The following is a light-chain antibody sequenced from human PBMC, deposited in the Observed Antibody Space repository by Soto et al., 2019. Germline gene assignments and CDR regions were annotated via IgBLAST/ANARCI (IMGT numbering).Light chain of an antibody. Sequence: QSVQTQPPSVSGAPGQRVTISCTGSSSNIGAGYDVHWYQQLPGTAPKLLIYGNSNRPSGVPDRFSGSKSGTSASLAITGLQAEDEADYYCQSYDSSLRGVFGGGTKLTVL. CDR1: SSNIGAGYD. J-gene: IGLJ2*01. CDR2: GNS. CDR3: QSYDSSLRGV. V-gene: IGLV1-40*01.